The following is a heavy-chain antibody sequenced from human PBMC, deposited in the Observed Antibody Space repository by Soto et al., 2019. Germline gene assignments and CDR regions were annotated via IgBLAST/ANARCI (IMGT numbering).Heavy chain of an antibody. CDR2: ISGSGGST. J-gene: IGHJ3*02. Sequence: PGGSLRLSCAASGFTFSSYDMSWVRQAPGKGLECVSGISGSGGSTYYADSVKGRFTISKDNSKNTLFLQMNSLRAEDTAVYYCAKTTTLDRAFDIWGQGTMVTVSS. D-gene: IGHD4-17*01. CDR1: GFTFSSYD. CDR3: AKTTTLDRAFDI. V-gene: IGHV3-23*01.